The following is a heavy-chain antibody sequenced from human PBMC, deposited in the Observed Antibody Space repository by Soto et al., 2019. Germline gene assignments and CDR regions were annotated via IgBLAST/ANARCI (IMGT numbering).Heavy chain of an antibody. J-gene: IGHJ6*02. CDR2: ISYDGSNK. CDR1: GFNISNYG. D-gene: IGHD2-2*01. V-gene: IGHV3-30*03. CDR3: ATPAGMAPAHEYGMEV. Sequence: QVQLVESGGGVVQPGRSLRLSCAASGFNISNYGFHWVRQAPGKGLEWVAVISYDGSNKYYADFVKGRFTISRDNSKNTLYLQMNSLGAEDTAVFYCATPAGMAPAHEYGMEVWGQGTTVTVSS.